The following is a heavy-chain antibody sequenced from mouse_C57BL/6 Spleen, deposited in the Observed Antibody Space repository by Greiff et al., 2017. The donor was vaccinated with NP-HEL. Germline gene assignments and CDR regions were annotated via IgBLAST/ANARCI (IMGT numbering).Heavy chain of an antibody. Sequence: QVQLQQPGAELVKPGASVKLSCKASGYTFTSYWMHWVKQRPGQGLEWIGMIHPNSGSTNYNEKFKSKATLTVDKSSSTAYMQLSSLTSEDSAVYYCARSLIYYYGSSYEDAMDYWGQGTSVTVSS. CDR3: ARSLIYYYGSSYEDAMDY. CDR2: IHPNSGST. CDR1: GYTFTSYW. D-gene: IGHD1-1*01. J-gene: IGHJ4*01. V-gene: IGHV1-64*01.